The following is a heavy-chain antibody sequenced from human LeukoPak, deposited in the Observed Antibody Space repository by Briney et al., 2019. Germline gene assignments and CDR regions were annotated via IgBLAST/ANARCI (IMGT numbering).Heavy chain of an antibody. CDR2: IYTSGST. V-gene: IGHV4-61*02. CDR1: GGSISSGSYY. J-gene: IGHJ4*02. D-gene: IGHD5-18*01. CDR3: ARDHRYSYGHFDY. Sequence: SQTLSLTCTVSGGSISSGSYYWSWIRQPAGKGLEWIGRIYTSGSTNHNPSLKSRVTISVDTSKNQFSLKLSSVTAADTAVYYCARDHRYSYGHFDYWGQGTLVTVSS.